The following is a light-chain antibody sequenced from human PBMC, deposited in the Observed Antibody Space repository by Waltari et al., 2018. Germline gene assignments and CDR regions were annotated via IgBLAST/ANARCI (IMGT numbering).Light chain of an antibody. J-gene: IGKJ3*01. CDR1: QSVLSTSNNKNY. CDR2: WAS. CDR3: QQYYSTPPIFT. Sequence: DIVMTQSPDSLAVSLGERATINCKSSQSVLSTSNNKNYLAWYQQKPGQPPKLLIYWASTRESGVPARFSCSGSGTDFTLTISSLQAEDVAVYYGQQYYSTPPIFTFGPGTKVDIK. V-gene: IGKV4-1*01.